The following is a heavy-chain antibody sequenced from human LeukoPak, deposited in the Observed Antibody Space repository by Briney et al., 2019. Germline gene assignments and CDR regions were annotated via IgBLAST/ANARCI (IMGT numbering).Heavy chain of an antibody. CDR1: GFTFSSYS. D-gene: IGHD6-19*01. CDR3: ARMTGTGWYSDY. J-gene: IGHJ4*02. Sequence: GGSLRLSCAASGFTFSSYSMNWVRQAPGKGLEWVSSISSSSSYIYYADSVKGRFTISRDNAKSSLYLQMNSLRAEDTSVYYCARMTGTGWYSDYWGQGTLVTVSS. CDR2: ISSSSSYI. V-gene: IGHV3-21*01.